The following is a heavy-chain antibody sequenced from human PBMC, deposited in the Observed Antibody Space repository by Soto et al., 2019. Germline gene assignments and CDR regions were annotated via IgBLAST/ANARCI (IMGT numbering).Heavy chain of an antibody. V-gene: IGHV3-23*01. CDR2: ITNNGHDT. D-gene: IGHD2-21*01. CDR1: GFTFSDYV. CDR3: AKNAKSVFQRGANWLDP. J-gene: IGHJ5*02. Sequence: HPGGSLRLSCAASGFTFSDYVMAWFRHAPGKGLEWVSVITNNGHDTYYADSVKGRFTISRDDSKNTVSLQMNSLRAEDAAVYYCAKNAKSVFQRGANWLDPWGQGTLVTVSS.